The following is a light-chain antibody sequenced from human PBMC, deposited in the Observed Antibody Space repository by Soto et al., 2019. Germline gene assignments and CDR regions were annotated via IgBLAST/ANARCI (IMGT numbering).Light chain of an antibody. CDR2: GAS. Sequence: ETVMTQSPATLSMSPGERATLSCRASQSVSGRYLAWYRQKPGQAPRLLIYGASSRATGIPDRFSGSGSETDFTLTISRLEPEDFALYYCQQYGSSAPITFGQGTRLEIK. V-gene: IGKV3-20*01. J-gene: IGKJ5*01. CDR1: QSVSGRY. CDR3: QQYGSSAPIT.